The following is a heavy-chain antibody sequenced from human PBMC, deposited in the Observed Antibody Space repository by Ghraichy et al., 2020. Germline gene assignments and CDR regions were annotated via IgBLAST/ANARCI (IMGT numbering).Heavy chain of an antibody. V-gene: IGHV4-39*01. CDR3: TRQSGFYYYAMDV. Sequence: SETLSLTCNVSGGSIYSSHYYWGLIRQPPGKGLEWIGSIDYSGRAYDNPSLGRRLTMSLDTSKNQYSQKMKSVTVADMAVYYCTRQSGFYYYAMDVWGQGSTVIVSS. CDR1: GGSIYSSHYY. J-gene: IGHJ6*02. D-gene: IGHD1-14*01. CDR2: IDYSGRA.